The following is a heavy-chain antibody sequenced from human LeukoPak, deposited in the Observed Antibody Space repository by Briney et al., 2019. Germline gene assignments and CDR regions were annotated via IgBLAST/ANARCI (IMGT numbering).Heavy chain of an antibody. J-gene: IGHJ4*02. CDR1: GYTFTNYG. Sequence: GASVKVSCKASGYTFTNYGLSWVRQAPGQGLEWMGWISAYNGNTNYVQKLQGRVTMTTDTSTSTAYMELRSLRSDDTALYYCARNTGHRLVGATNYFDYWGQGTLVTVSS. V-gene: IGHV1-18*01. D-gene: IGHD1-26*01. CDR2: ISAYNGNT. CDR3: ARNTGHRLVGATNYFDY.